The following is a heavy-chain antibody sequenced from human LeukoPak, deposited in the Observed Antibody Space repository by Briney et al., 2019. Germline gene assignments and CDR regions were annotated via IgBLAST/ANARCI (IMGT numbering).Heavy chain of an antibody. CDR2: MNPNSGNT. J-gene: IGHJ4*02. V-gene: IGHV1-8*03. CDR3: ARWAAAGTGIDY. CDR1: GYTFTSYG. D-gene: IGHD6-13*01. Sequence: ASVKVSCKASGYTFTSYGINWVRQATGQGLEWMGWMNPNSGNTGYAQKFQGRVTITRNTSISTAYMELSSLRSEDTAVYYCARWAAAGTGIDYWGQGTLVTVSS.